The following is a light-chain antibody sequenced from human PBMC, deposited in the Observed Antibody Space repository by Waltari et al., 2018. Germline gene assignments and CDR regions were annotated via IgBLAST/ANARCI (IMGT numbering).Light chain of an antibody. CDR1: QNVLYSSNNRNY. CDR3: QQYYSSPWA. CDR2: WAS. J-gene: IGKJ1*01. V-gene: IGKV4-1*01. Sequence: DIVMTQSPDSLAVCLGERATINCKSSQNVLYSSNNRNYLAWYQQRPGQPPKLLIYWASTRESGVPDRFSGSGSGTDFTLTISSLQAEDVAVYYCQQYYSSPWAFGQGTKVEI.